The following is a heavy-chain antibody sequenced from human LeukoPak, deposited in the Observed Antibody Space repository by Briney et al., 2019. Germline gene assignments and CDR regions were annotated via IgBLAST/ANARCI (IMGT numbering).Heavy chain of an antibody. V-gene: IGHV1-69*06. CDR2: IIPISGTA. J-gene: IGHJ4*02. D-gene: IGHD3-3*01. Sequence: SVKVSCKASGGTFSPYAISWVRQAPGQGLEWMGGIIPISGTANYAQKFQVRVTITADKSTSTAYMELSSLRSEDTAVYYCARGPLYDFWSGYYVDYWGQGTLVTVSS. CDR3: ARGPLYDFWSGYYVDY. CDR1: GGTFSPYA.